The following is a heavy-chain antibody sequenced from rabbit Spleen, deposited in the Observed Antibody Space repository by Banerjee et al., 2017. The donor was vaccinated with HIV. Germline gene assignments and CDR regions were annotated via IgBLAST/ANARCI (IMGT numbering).Heavy chain of an antibody. D-gene: IGHD1-1*01. Sequence: QSLEESGGDLVKPGASLTLTCTASGLDFSGDSYDSYMCWVRQAPGKGLEWIACIDIGSSGFTYFASWAKGRFTISKTSSTTVTLQMSSLTAADTATYFCARDTSSSFSSYGMDLWGQGTLVTVS. V-gene: IGHV1S40*01. CDR2: IDIGSSGFT. CDR1: GLDFSGDSY. CDR3: ARDTSSSFSSYGMDL. J-gene: IGHJ6*01.